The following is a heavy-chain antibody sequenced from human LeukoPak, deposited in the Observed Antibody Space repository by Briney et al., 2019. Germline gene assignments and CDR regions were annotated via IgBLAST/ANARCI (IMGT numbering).Heavy chain of an antibody. V-gene: IGHV4-59*08. Sequence: SETLSLTCTVSGGSISSYYWSWIRQPPGKGLEWIGYIYYSGSTNYNPSLKSRVTISVDTSKNQFSLKLSSVTAADTAVYYCARAAWAGGFNPWAREPWSPSPQ. CDR3: ARAAWAGGFNP. CDR2: IYYSGST. CDR1: GGSISSYY. J-gene: IGHJ5*02. D-gene: IGHD3-16*01.